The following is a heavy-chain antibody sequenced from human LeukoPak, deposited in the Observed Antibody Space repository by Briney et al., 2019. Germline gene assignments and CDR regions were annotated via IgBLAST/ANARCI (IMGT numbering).Heavy chain of an antibody. CDR3: ARDGGRASGSSY. CDR1: GFTFSNYW. D-gene: IGHD1-26*01. CDR2: IKQDGSET. V-gene: IGHV3-7*01. J-gene: IGHJ4*02. Sequence: GGSLRLSCAASGFTFSNYWMTWVRQAPGKGLEWVANIKQDGSETYYVDSVKGRFTISRDNSNNSLYLQMSSLRAEDTAVYYCARDGGRASGSSYWGQGTLVTVSS.